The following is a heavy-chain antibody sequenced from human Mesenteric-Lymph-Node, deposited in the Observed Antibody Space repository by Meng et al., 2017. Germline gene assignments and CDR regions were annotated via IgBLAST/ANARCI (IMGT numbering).Heavy chain of an antibody. D-gene: IGHD3-22*01. V-gene: IGHV4-39*07. CDR2: IYYSGST. CDR1: GGSISSSSYY. J-gene: IGHJ2*01. Sequence: LQPPGWGPRLGKPSATLSPTRTGSGGSISSSSYYWGWIRQPPGKGLEWIGSIYYSGSTYYNPSLKSRVTISVDTSKNQFSLKLSSVTAADTAVYYCARLLVVTALDWYFDLWGRGTLVTVSS. CDR3: ARLLVVTALDWYFDL.